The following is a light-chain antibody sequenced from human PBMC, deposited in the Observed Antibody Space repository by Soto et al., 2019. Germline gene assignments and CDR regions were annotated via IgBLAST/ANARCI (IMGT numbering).Light chain of an antibody. CDR3: QQRSNRPVT. V-gene: IGKV3D-20*02. Sequence: EIVLKQSPGTLSLSPGERPTLSCRASQSVSSRYLAWYQQKPGQAHRLLIYGASSRDTGIPDRFSGSGSGTDFTLTISRLDPDDFAVYYCQQRSNRPVTFGQGTRWRL. J-gene: IGKJ5*01. CDR1: QSVSSRY. CDR2: GAS.